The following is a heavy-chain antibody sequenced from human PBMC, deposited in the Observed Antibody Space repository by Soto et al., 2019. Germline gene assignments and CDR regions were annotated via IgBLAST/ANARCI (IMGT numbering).Heavy chain of an antibody. Sequence: SETLSLTCTVSGGSISSYYWSWIRQPPGKGLEWIGFIFYSGSTNSNPSLKSRVTISLDTSKNQFSLKLSSVTAADTAVYYCARVAHDYGDYVGAFDIWGQGTMVTVS. J-gene: IGHJ3*02. D-gene: IGHD4-17*01. V-gene: IGHV4-59*01. CDR3: ARVAHDYGDYVGAFDI. CDR2: IFYSGST. CDR1: GGSISSYY.